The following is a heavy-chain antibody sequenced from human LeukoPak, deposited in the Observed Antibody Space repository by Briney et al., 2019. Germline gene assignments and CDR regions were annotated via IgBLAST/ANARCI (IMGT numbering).Heavy chain of an antibody. Sequence: SETLSLTCSVSGASISSGSNYWGWIRQPPGKTLEWIGSIYSSGSTYYNPSLKSRVTISVDTSKNQFSLKLSSVTAANTAVYYCARGGWFDPWGQGTLVTVSS. CDR1: GASISSGSNY. V-gene: IGHV4-39*07. CDR2: IYSSGST. J-gene: IGHJ5*02. CDR3: ARGGWFDP.